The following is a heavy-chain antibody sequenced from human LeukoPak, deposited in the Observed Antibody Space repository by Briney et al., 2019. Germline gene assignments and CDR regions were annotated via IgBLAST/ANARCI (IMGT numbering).Heavy chain of an antibody. CDR1: GGSISSGGYY. D-gene: IGHD2-21*02. Sequence: SETLSLTCTVSGGSISSGGYYWSWIRQHPGTGLEWIGYIYYSGSTYYNPSLKSRVTILVDTSKNQFSLKLSSVTAADTAVYYCAREHLTWYYFDYWGQGTLVTVSS. CDR3: AREHLTWYYFDY. J-gene: IGHJ4*02. CDR2: IYYSGST. V-gene: IGHV4-31*03.